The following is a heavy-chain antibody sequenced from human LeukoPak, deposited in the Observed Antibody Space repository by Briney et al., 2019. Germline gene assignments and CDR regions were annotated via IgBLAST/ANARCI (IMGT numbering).Heavy chain of an antibody. D-gene: IGHD1-20*01. V-gene: IGHV3-23*01. CDR1: GFTFSSYA. J-gene: IGHJ4*02. CDR2: ISGSGGST. CDR3: AKDRVSNWNPLGN. Sequence: GGSLRLSCAASGFTFSSYAMSWVCQAPGKGLEWVSAISGSGGSTYYADSVKGRFTISRDNSKNTLYLQMNSLRAEDTAVYYCAKDRVSNWNPLGNWGQGTLVTVSS.